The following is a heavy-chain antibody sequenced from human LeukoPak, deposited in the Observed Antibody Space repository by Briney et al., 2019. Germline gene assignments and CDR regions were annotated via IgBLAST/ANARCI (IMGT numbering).Heavy chain of an antibody. J-gene: IGHJ4*02. CDR1: EFSFNNYA. V-gene: IGHV3-23*01. CDR2: ISSSGSGSNT. D-gene: IGHD5-18*01. Sequence: GGSLRLSCAASEFSFNNYAMSWVRQAPGKGLEWVSGISSSGSGSNTYYADSVKGRFTISRDNSKNTLYLQMNSLRAEDTAVYYCARDWRTRGYSYGYSAGFDYWGQGTLVTVSS. CDR3: ARDWRTRGYSYGYSAGFDY.